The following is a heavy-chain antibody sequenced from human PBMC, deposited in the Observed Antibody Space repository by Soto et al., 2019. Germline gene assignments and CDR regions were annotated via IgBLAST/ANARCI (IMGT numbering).Heavy chain of an antibody. V-gene: IGHV4-59*01. CDR2: IYYSGST. CDR3: ARDLPTRVATPNWFDT. CDR1: GGSISSYS. Sequence: SEPLSLTCTVSGGSISSYSWSWIRQPPGKGLEWIGYIYYSGSTNYNPSLKSRVTISVDTSKNQFSLKLSSVTAADSAVYYCARDLPTRVATPNWFDTWGQGTLVTVSS. J-gene: IGHJ5*02. D-gene: IGHD5-12*01.